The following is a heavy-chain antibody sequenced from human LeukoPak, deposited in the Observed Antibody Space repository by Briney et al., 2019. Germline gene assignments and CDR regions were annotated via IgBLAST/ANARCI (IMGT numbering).Heavy chain of an antibody. Sequence: GGSLRLSCAASGFTFSSYSMNWVRQAPGKGLEWVSSISSSSSYIYYADSVKGRFTISRDNAKNSLYLQMNSLRAEDTAVYYCARQDPRKVGGDAFDTWGQGTMVTVSS. CDR3: ARQDPRKVGGDAFDT. V-gene: IGHV3-21*01. D-gene: IGHD1-26*01. CDR1: GFTFSSYS. CDR2: ISSSSSYI. J-gene: IGHJ3*02.